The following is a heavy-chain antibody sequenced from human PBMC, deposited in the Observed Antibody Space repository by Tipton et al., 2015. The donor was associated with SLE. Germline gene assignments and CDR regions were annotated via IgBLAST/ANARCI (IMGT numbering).Heavy chain of an antibody. CDR3: ARVRSIAARPLDY. Sequence: GSLRLSCAGSGFTFSNYHMTWVRQAPGKGLEWVSSIPSSGYTYYADSVQGRFTISRDNAKNSLFLQMNSLSPEDTAVYFCARVRSIAARPLDYWGQGTLVTVSS. D-gene: IGHD6-6*01. V-gene: IGHV3-69-1*01. CDR1: GFTFSNYH. J-gene: IGHJ4*02. CDR2: IPSSGYT.